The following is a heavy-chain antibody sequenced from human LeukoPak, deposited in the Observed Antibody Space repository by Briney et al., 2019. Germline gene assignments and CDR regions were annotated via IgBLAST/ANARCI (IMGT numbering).Heavy chain of an antibody. D-gene: IGHD2-15*01. CDR3: AKVDIVCSRKPGMDV. Sequence: PGGSLRLSCAASGLTFSSAVMAWVRQCPGKGLEWVASVSGNGDMTYYTDSVKGRFAISRDNSRNTLFLQLSGLTFDDTARYYCAKVDIVCSRKPGMDVWGQGTTVTVSS. CDR2: VSGNGDMT. V-gene: IGHV3-23*01. CDR1: GLTFSSAV. J-gene: IGHJ6*02.